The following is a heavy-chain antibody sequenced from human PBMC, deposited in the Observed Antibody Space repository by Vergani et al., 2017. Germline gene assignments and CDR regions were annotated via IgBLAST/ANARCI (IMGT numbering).Heavy chain of an antibody. CDR1: GYTFTSYY. CDR3: ARERDSSGWARYAFDI. J-gene: IGHJ3*02. D-gene: IGHD6-19*01. CDR2: INPRGGST. Sequence: QVQLVQSGAEVKKPGASVKLSCKASGYTFTSYYIHWARQAPGQGLEWMGIINPRGGSTSYAKKFQGRVSMTRDTSTSTVYMELSSLRAEDTAVYYCARERDSSGWARYAFDIWGQGTMITVSS. V-gene: IGHV1-46*01.